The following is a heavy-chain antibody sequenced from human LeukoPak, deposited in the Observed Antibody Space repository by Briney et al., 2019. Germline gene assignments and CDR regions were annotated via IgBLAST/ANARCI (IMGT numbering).Heavy chain of an antibody. Sequence: SETLSLTCTVSGGSISSSSYYWGWIRQPPGKGLEWIGSIYYSGSTYYNPSLKSRVTISVDTSKNQFSLKLSSVTAADTAVYYCARQSPPVEMATTVWGQGTLVTVSS. J-gene: IGHJ4*02. CDR2: IYYSGST. D-gene: IGHD5-24*01. CDR1: GGSISSSSYY. V-gene: IGHV4-39*01. CDR3: ARQSPPVEMATTV.